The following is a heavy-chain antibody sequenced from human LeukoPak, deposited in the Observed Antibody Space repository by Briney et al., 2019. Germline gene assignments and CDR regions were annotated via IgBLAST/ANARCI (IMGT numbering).Heavy chain of an antibody. Sequence: GGSLRLSCAASGFTFSSYAMSWVRQAPGKGLEWVSTISDSGGTTNYADSVKGRFTISRDNSKNTLYLQMSSLRAEDTAVYYCAKDRNSVGSSYNFWGLGTLVTVSS. CDR2: ISDSGGTT. CDR3: AKDRNSVGSSYNF. D-gene: IGHD6-6*01. V-gene: IGHV3-23*01. J-gene: IGHJ4*02. CDR1: GFTFSSYA.